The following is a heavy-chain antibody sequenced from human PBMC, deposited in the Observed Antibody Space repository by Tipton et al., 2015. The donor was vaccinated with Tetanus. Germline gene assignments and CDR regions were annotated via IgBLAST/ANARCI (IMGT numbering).Heavy chain of an antibody. V-gene: IGHV3-33*01. D-gene: IGHD7-27*01. J-gene: IGHJ4*02. Sequence: LSLTCAASGFTFSSYGMHWVRQAPGKGLEWVAVIWYDGSNKYYADSVKGRFTISRDNSKNTLYLQMNSLRAEDTAVYYCARDSNWGSFDYWGQGTLVTVSS. CDR3: ARDSNWGSFDY. CDR1: GFTFSSYG. CDR2: IWYDGSNK.